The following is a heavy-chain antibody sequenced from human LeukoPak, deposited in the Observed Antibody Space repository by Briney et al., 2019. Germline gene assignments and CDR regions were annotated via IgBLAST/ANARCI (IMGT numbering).Heavy chain of an antibody. CDR1: GGSISSGGYS. CDR3: ARSSSWYSFDY. V-gene: IGHV4-30-2*02. CDR2: IYHSGST. D-gene: IGHD6-13*01. Sequence: SQTLSLTCAVSGGSISSGGYSWSWIRQPPGKGLEWIGYIYHSGSTYYNPSLKSRVTISVDRSKNQFSLKLSSVTAADTAVYYCARSSSWYSFDYWGQGTLVTVSS. J-gene: IGHJ4*02.